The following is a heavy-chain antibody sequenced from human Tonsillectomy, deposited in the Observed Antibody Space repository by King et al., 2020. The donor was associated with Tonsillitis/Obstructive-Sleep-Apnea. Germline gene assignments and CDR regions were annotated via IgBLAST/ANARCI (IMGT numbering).Heavy chain of an antibody. CDR2: ISSSSSYI. D-gene: IGHD5-24*01. Sequence: QLVQSGGGLVKPGGSLRLSCAASGFTFSSYSMNWVRQAPGKGLEWVSSISSSSSYIYYADSVKGRFTISRDNAKNSLYLQMNSLRAEDTAVYYCARGGGDCYNSYDYWGQGPLVTVSS. J-gene: IGHJ4*02. CDR1: GFTFSSYS. CDR3: ARGGGDCYNSYDY. V-gene: IGHV3-21*01.